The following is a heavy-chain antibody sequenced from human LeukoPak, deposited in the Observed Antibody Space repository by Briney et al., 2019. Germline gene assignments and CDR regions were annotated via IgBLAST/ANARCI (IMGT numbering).Heavy chain of an antibody. CDR2: ISYDGSNK. CDR1: GFTFSSYG. D-gene: IGHD1-1*01. J-gene: IGHJ4*02. Sequence: GRSLRLSCAASGFTFSSYGMHWVRQAPGKGLEWVAVISYDGSNKYYADSVKGRFTISRDNSKNTLYLQMNSLRAEDTAVYYCARDNLERLDYWGQGTLVTVSS. V-gene: IGHV3-30*03. CDR3: ARDNLERLDY.